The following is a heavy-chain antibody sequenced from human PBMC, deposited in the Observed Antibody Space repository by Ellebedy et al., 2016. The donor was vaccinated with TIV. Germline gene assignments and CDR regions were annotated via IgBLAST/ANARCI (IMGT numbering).Heavy chain of an antibody. Sequence: GESLKISCAASGFIFGTYAMAWVRQTPGKGLEWVSGIYGSSSKTFYTDSVKGRFTIYRDNSENTVFLQMNSLRAEDTAINYCAKDRVGGDGRWVFDVWGQGTVVTVSS. V-gene: IGHV3-23*01. CDR2: IYGSSSKT. J-gene: IGHJ3*01. D-gene: IGHD3-16*01. CDR3: AKDRVGGDGRWVFDV. CDR1: GFIFGTYA.